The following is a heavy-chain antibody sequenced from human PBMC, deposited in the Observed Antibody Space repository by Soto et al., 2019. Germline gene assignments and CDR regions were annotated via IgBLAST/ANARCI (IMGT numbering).Heavy chain of an antibody. CDR1: GDTFNSYT. Sequence: QVQLVQSGPEVKMPGSSVKVSCKASGDTFNSYTINWVRQAPGQGLQWMGRTIPILAMSNYALKFQGRVTITADKSTTTAYMELSRLRSDDTAVYYCAASYGSGSRDFDYWGQGTLVTVSS. D-gene: IGHD3-10*01. CDR2: TIPILAMS. J-gene: IGHJ4*02. V-gene: IGHV1-69*02. CDR3: AASYGSGSRDFDY.